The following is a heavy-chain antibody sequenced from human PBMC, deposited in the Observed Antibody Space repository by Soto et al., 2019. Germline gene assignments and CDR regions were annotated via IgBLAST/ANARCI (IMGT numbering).Heavy chain of an antibody. D-gene: IGHD6-13*01. Sequence: SCAASGFTFSSYGMHWVRQAPGKGLEWVAVISYDGSNKYYADSVKGRFTISRDNSKNTLYLQMNSLRAEDTAVYYCAKELAAAGTFSYYGMDVWGQGTTVTVSS. J-gene: IGHJ6*02. CDR2: ISYDGSNK. CDR1: GFTFSSYG. CDR3: AKELAAAGTFSYYGMDV. V-gene: IGHV3-30*18.